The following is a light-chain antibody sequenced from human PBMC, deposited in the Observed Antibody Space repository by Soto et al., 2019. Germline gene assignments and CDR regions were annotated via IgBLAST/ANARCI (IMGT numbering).Light chain of an antibody. J-gene: IGLJ1*01. CDR1: SSDVGAYNY. CDR3: SSYAGSNNYV. Sequence: QSALTQPPSASGSPGQSVTISCTGTSSDVGAYNYVSWYQQHPGKAPKLMIYEVSERPSGVPDRFSGSKSGNTASLTVSGLQAEDEADYYCSSYAGSNNYVFGTGTNAPS. V-gene: IGLV2-8*01. CDR2: EVS.